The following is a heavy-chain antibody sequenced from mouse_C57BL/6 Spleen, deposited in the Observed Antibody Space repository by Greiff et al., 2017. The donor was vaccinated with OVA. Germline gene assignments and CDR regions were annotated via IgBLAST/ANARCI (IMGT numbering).Heavy chain of an antibody. CDR2: IDPSDSYT. CDR1: GYTFTSYW. Sequence: VQLQQPGAELVKPGASVKLSCKASGYTFTSYWMQWVKQRPGQGLEWIGEIDPSDSYTNYNQKFKGKATLTVDTSSSTAYMQLSSLTSEDSAVYYCARRDYDWFAYWGQGTLVTVSA. J-gene: IGHJ3*01. CDR3: ARRDYDWFAY. V-gene: IGHV1-50*01. D-gene: IGHD2-4*01.